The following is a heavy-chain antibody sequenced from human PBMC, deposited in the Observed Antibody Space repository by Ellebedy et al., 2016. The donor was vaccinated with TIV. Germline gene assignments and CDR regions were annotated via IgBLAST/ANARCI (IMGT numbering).Heavy chain of an antibody. J-gene: IGHJ6*02. D-gene: IGHD3-10*01. CDR1: RYTFTSYD. Sequence: ASVKVSXKASRYTFTSYDINWVRQATGQGLEWMGWMNPNSGNTGYAQKFQGRVTMTRNTSISTAYMELSSLRSEDTAVYYCARVPFGSYGMDVWGQGTTVTVSS. CDR2: MNPNSGNT. V-gene: IGHV1-8*01. CDR3: ARVPFGSYGMDV.